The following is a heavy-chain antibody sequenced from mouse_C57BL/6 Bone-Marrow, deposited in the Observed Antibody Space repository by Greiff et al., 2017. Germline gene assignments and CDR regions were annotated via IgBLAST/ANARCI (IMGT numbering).Heavy chain of an antibody. Sequence: EVQLQQSGPELVKPGASVKIPCKASGYTFTDYNMDWVKQSHGKSLEWIGDINPNNGGNIYNQKFKGKATLTVDKSSSTAYMELRSLTSEDTAVYYCARLYYGNYGGYFDYWGQGTTLTVSS. D-gene: IGHD2-1*01. CDR1: GYTFTDYN. J-gene: IGHJ2*01. CDR2: INPNNGGN. CDR3: ARLYYGNYGGYFDY. V-gene: IGHV1-18*01.